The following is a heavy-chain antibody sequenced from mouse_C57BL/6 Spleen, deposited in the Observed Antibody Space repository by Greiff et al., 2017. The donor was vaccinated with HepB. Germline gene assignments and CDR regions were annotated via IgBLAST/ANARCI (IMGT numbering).Heavy chain of an antibody. J-gene: IGHJ3*01. D-gene: IGHD3-2*02. CDR3: ARDSSGYPPWFAY. CDR2: IYWDDDK. CDR1: GFSLSTSGMG. V-gene: IGHV8-12*01. Sequence: QVTLKESGPGILQSSQTLSLTCSFSGFSLSTSGMGVSWIRQPSGKGLEWLAHIYWDDDKRYNPSLKSRLTISKDTSRNQVFLKITSVDTADTATYYCARDSSGYPPWFAYWGQGTLVTVSA.